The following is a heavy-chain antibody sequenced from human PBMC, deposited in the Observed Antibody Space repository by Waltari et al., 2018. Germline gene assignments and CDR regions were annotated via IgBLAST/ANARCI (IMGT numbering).Heavy chain of an antibody. D-gene: IGHD3-3*01. CDR1: GGSISSYY. CDR2: IYYSGST. J-gene: IGHJ6*02. CDR3: ARDRKIFGVVIPYYYYGMDV. Sequence: QVQLQASGPGLVKPSETLSLTCTVSGGSISSYYWSWIRQPPGKGLEWIGYIYYSGSTNYNPSLKSRVTISVDTSKNQFSLKLSSVTAADTAVYYCARDRKIFGVVIPYYYYGMDVWGQGTTVTVSS. V-gene: IGHV4-59*01.